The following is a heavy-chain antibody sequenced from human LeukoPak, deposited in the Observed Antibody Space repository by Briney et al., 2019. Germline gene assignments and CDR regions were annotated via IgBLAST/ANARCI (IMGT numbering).Heavy chain of an antibody. CDR3: ANDRFEYSSSYGGMDV. CDR2: IIPILGIA. V-gene: IGHV1-69*04. Sequence: ASVKVSCKASGGTFSSYAISWVRQAPGQGLEWMGRIIPILGIANYAQKFQGRVTITADKSTSTAYMELSSLRSEDTAVYYCANDRFEYSSSYGGMDVWGQGTTVTVSS. CDR1: GGTFSSYA. D-gene: IGHD6-6*01. J-gene: IGHJ6*02.